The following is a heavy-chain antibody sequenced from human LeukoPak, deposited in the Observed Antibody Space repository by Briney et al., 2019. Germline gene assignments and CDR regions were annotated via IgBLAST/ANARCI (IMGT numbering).Heavy chain of an antibody. V-gene: IGHV3-53*01. Sequence: GGSLRLSCAASGFTVSSNYMSWVRQAPGKGLEWVSVIYSGGSTYYADSVKGRFTISRDNSKNTLYLQMNRLRAEDTAVYYCARDRIEGDYVYYYYGMDVWGQGTTVTVSS. CDR1: GFTVSSNY. CDR2: IYSGGST. CDR3: ARDRIEGDYVYYYYGMDV. J-gene: IGHJ6*02. D-gene: IGHD4-17*01.